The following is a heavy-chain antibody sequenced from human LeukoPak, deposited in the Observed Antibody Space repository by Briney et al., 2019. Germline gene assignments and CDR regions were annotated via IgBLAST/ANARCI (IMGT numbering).Heavy chain of an antibody. V-gene: IGHV3-30*18. J-gene: IGHJ6*02. CDR3: AKEYGGSYYYYYGMDV. Sequence: GGSLRLSCAASGFTFSSYGMHWVRQAPGKGLEWVAVISYDGSNTYYADSVKGRFTISRDNSKNTLYLQMNSLRAEDTAVYYCAKEYGGSYYYYYGMDVWGQGTTVTVSS. CDR2: ISYDGSNT. D-gene: IGHD1-26*01. CDR1: GFTFSSYG.